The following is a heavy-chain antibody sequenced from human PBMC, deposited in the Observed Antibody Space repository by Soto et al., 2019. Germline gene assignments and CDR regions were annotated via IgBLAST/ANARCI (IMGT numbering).Heavy chain of an antibody. V-gene: IGHV3-23*01. CDR3: ARGSRDSYTGSRIFDL. CDR1: GITFRIRA. D-gene: IGHD3-10*01. CDR2: TTDTDGDR. J-gene: IGHJ4*02. Sequence: GGSLRLSCVSSGITFRIRAMSWVRQAPGGGLEWVSTTTDTDGDRKYADSVRGRFTISRDNSKNTLYLQMSSLRAEDSAVYFCARGSRDSYTGSRIFDLWGRGTRVTVSS.